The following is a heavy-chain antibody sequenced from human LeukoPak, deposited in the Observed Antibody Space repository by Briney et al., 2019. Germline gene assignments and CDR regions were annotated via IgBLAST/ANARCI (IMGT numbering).Heavy chain of an antibody. V-gene: IGHV4-34*01. CDR1: DESFSDYY. CDR3: ARGPQQQLVLWFDP. D-gene: IGHD6-13*01. Sequence: SETLSLTCAVYDESFSDYYWSWIRQPPGKGLEWIGGINRSGGTDYNPSLKSRVTISVDTSKNQFSLKLSSVTAADTAVYYCARGPQQQLVLWFDPWGQGTLVTVSS. J-gene: IGHJ5*02. CDR2: INRSGGT.